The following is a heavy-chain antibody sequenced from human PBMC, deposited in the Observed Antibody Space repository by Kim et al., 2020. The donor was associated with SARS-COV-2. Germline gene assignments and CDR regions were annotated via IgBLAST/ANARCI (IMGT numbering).Heavy chain of an antibody. CDR3: ARQGRLVPWFDP. V-gene: IGHV5-10-1*01. Sequence: YSPSVQGHLTISADKSISTAYLQWSSLKASDTAMYYCARQGRLVPWFDPWGQGTLVTVSS. J-gene: IGHJ5*02. D-gene: IGHD6-6*01.